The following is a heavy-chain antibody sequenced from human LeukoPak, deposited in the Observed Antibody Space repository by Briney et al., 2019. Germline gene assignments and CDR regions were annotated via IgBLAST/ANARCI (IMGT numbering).Heavy chain of an antibody. CDR3: ARDVHGDYGSGWFDP. J-gene: IGHJ5*02. CDR1: GGTFNNSA. Sequence: SVKVSCKTSGGTFNNSAISWVRQAPGQGLEWLGGIMPLFGTAGYAQKFQGRVTITKDESTRTVYLELTSLTSDGTAVYYCARDVHGDYGSGWFDPWGQGTLVSVSS. CDR2: IMPLFGTA. D-gene: IGHD4-17*01. V-gene: IGHV1-69*05.